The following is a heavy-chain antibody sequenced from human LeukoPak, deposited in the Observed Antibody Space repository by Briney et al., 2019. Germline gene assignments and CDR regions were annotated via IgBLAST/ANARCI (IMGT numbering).Heavy chain of an antibody. Sequence: PSETLSLTCTVSGGSISSGDYYWSWIRQPPGKGLEWIGYIYYSGSTYYNPSLKSRVTISVDTSKNQFSLKLSSVTAADTAVYYCARVITIFGSYYFDYWGQGTLVTVSS. V-gene: IGHV4-30-4*08. CDR1: GGSISSGDYY. D-gene: IGHD3-3*01. CDR2: IYYSGST. CDR3: ARVITIFGSYYFDY. J-gene: IGHJ4*02.